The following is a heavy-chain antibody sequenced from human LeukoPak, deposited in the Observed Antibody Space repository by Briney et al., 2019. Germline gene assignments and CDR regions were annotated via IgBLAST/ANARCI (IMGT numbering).Heavy chain of an antibody. CDR1: GGTFSSYA. D-gene: IGHD1-20*01. CDR3: ARVGRRLITGTTDWFDP. CDR2: ISAYNGNT. V-gene: IGHV1-18*01. Sequence: ASVKVSCKASGGTFSSYAISWVRQAPGQGLEWMGWISAYNGNTNYAQKLQGRVTMTTDTSTSAAYIELRSLRSDDTAVYYCARVGRRLITGTTDWFDPWGQGTLVTVSS. J-gene: IGHJ5*02.